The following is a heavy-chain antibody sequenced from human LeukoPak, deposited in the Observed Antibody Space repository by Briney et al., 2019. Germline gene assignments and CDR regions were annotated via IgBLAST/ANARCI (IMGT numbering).Heavy chain of an antibody. D-gene: IGHD4-23*01. CDR1: GGSISSSSYY. Sequence: PSETLSLTCTVSGGSISSSSYYWGWIRQPPGKGLEWIGSIYYSGSTYYNPSLKSRLTISIDTSKIQFSLKLSSVTAADTAVYYCVRVDNGGNYFDYWGQGTLVTVSS. J-gene: IGHJ4*02. CDR3: VRVDNGGNYFDY. V-gene: IGHV4-39*07. CDR2: IYYSGST.